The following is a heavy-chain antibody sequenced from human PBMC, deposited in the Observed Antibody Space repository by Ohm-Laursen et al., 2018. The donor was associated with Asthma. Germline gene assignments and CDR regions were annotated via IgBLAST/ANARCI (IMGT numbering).Heavy chain of an antibody. Sequence: SQTLSLTCTVSGGSISSGDYYWSWIRQPPGKGLEWIGYIYYSGSTYYNPSLKSRVTISVDTSKNQFSLKLSSVTAADTAVYYCASCPSLHDYGDYLRYFDYWGQGTLVTVSS. CDR2: IYYSGST. CDR3: ASCPSLHDYGDYLRYFDY. J-gene: IGHJ4*02. CDR1: GGSISSGDYY. V-gene: IGHV4-30-4*01. D-gene: IGHD4-17*01.